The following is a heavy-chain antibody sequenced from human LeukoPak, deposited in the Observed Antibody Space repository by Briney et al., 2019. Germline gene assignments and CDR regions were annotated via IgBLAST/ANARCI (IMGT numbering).Heavy chain of an antibody. CDR2: ISYDGSNK. V-gene: IGHV3-30*18. CDR3: AKHPDSFYAGYCSGGSCYFDY. Sequence: GGSLRLSCAASGFTFSSYGMHWVRQAPGKGLEWVAVISYDGSNKYYADSVKGRFTISRDNSKNTLYLQMNSLRAEDTAVYYCAKHPDSFYAGYCSGGSCYFDYWGQGTLVTVSS. CDR1: GFTFSSYG. J-gene: IGHJ4*02. D-gene: IGHD2-15*01.